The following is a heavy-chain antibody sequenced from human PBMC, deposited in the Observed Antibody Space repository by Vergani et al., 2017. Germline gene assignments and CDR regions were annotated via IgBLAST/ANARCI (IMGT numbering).Heavy chain of an antibody. D-gene: IGHD5-18*01. CDR2: INHSGST. Sequence: QVQLQQWGAGLLKPSETLSLTCAVYGGSFSGYYWSWIRQPPGKGLDWIGEINHSGSTNYNPSLKSRVTISVDTSKNQFSLKLSSVTAADTAVYYCARGVRYSYGGLGYWGQGTLVTVSS. J-gene: IGHJ4*02. CDR1: GGSFSGYY. CDR3: ARGVRYSYGGLGY. V-gene: IGHV4-34*01.